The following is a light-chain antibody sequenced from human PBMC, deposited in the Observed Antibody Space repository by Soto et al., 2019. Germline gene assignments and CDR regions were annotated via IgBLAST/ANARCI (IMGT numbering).Light chain of an antibody. CDR3: QQRSNWPPPT. V-gene: IGKV3-11*01. CDR1: QSVSSY. J-gene: IGKJ4*01. Sequence: EIVLTQSPATLSLSPGERATLSCRASQSVSSYLAWYQQKPGQAPRLLTYDASDRATGIPARFSGSGSGTDFTLTISSLEPEDFAVYYCQQRSNWPPPTFGGGTKVEIK. CDR2: DAS.